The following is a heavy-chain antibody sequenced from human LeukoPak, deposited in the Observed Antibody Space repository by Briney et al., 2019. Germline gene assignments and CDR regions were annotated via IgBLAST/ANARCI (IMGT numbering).Heavy chain of an antibody. CDR3: ARDLNTGGWFVDSDF. V-gene: IGHV1-18*01. CDR1: GYTFTSYG. J-gene: IGHJ4*02. Sequence: GASVKVSCKASGYTFTSYGISWVRQAPGQGLEWLGWISAHNGNTNFAQKFQGRLTMTTDTSTNAAYMELRSLISDDTAVYYCARDLNTGGWFVDSDFWGQGTLVSVSS. CDR2: ISAHNGNT. D-gene: IGHD6-19*01.